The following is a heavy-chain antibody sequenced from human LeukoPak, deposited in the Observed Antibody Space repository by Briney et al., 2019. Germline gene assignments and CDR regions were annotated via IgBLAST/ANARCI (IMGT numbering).Heavy chain of an antibody. D-gene: IGHD2-2*01. CDR3: ARAGAMYYFDF. J-gene: IGHJ4*02. CDR1: GFTFSSYA. CDR2: ISGSGGST. V-gene: IGHV3-23*01. Sequence: GGSLRLSCAASGFTFSSYAISWVRQAPGKGLEWVSVISGSGGSTYYADSVKGRFTISRDNSKNILYLQMNSLIAEDTALYYCARAGAMYYFDFWGQGTLVTVSS.